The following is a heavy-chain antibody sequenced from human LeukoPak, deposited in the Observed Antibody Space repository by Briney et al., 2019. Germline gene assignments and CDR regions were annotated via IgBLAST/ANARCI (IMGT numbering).Heavy chain of an antibody. J-gene: IGHJ4*02. Sequence: GGSLRRSCSASGFIFDDYTMHWVRQAPGKDLQWVSGITWNSGSIGYADSVRGRFTISRENAKNSLYLEMNSLRAEDTALYYCAKEDHFASWGQGTLVTVSS. CDR3: AKEDHFAS. V-gene: IGHV3-9*01. CDR2: ITWNSGSI. CDR1: GFIFDDYT.